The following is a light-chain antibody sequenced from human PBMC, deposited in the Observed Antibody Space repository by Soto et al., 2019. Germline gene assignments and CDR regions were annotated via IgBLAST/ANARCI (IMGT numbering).Light chain of an antibody. Sequence: DIQMTQSPSTLSASVGDRVTITCRASQSISSWLAWYQQKPGKAPKLLIYDASSLESGVPSRFSSSGSVTEFTLTITSLQPDDFATYYCQQYNSYPWTFGQGTKVEIK. CDR1: QSISSW. CDR3: QQYNSYPWT. V-gene: IGKV1-5*01. CDR2: DAS. J-gene: IGKJ1*01.